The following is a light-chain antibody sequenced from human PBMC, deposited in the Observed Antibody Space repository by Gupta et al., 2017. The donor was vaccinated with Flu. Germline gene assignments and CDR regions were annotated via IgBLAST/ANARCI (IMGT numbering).Light chain of an antibody. CDR2: SAS. CDR1: QGIRTW. CDR3: QQTNSFPYS. J-gene: IGKJ2*03. Sequence: DIQMTQSPSSVSASVGDRVTITCRASQGIRTWLAWYQQKPGKAPKLLLYSASTLQSGVPSRFSGSGSGTDFTLTISSLQPEDFATYYCQQTNSFPYSFGQRTKLEIK. V-gene: IGKV1-12*01.